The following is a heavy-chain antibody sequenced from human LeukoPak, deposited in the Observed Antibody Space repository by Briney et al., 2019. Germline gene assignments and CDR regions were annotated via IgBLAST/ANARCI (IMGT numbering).Heavy chain of an antibody. J-gene: IGHJ2*01. CDR2: ISAYNDNT. V-gene: IGHV1-18*04. CDR1: GYTFTSYG. Sequence: ASVKVSCKASGYTFTSYGISWVRQAPGQGLEWMGWISAYNDNTNYAQKLQGRVTMTTDTSTGTAYMELRSLRSDDTAVYYCARDTDIVATTPDWYFDLWGRGTLVTVSS. CDR3: ARDTDIVATTPDWYFDL. D-gene: IGHD5-12*01.